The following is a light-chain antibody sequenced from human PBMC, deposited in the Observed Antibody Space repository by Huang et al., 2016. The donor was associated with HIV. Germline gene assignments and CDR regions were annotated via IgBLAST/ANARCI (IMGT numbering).Light chain of an antibody. CDR3: QQYNNKWYT. Sequence: EIVMTQSPPTLSVSPGERATLSCRASQSVSSYLSWYQQKPGQSLRLLIYGASTRATGTPARFSGSGSGTEFTLTISSLQSEDFAVYYCQQYNNKWYTFGQGTKLEIK. CDR2: GAS. V-gene: IGKV3-15*01. CDR1: QSVSSY. J-gene: IGKJ2*01.